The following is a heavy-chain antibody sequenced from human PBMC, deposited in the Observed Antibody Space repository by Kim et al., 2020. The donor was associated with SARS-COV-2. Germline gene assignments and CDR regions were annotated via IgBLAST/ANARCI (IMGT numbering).Heavy chain of an antibody. CDR3: ARHVGDYGDIDY. Sequence: NYSPSVQGHVTISADKSISTAYLQWSSLKASDTAMYYCARHVGDYGDIDYWGQGTLVTVSS. V-gene: IGHV5-10-1*01. J-gene: IGHJ4*02. D-gene: IGHD4-17*01.